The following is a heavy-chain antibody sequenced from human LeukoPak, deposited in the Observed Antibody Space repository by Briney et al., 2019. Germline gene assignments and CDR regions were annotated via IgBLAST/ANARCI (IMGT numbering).Heavy chain of an antibody. D-gene: IGHD5-24*01. Sequence: GGSLRLSCAASGFTFSSYAMHRVRQAPGKGLEWVAVISYDGSNKYYADSVKGRFTISRDNSKNTLYLQMNSLRAEDTAVYYCARDAGDGYNLGYWGQGTLVTVSS. CDR1: GFTFSSYA. V-gene: IGHV3-30*04. J-gene: IGHJ4*02. CDR2: ISYDGSNK. CDR3: ARDAGDGYNLGY.